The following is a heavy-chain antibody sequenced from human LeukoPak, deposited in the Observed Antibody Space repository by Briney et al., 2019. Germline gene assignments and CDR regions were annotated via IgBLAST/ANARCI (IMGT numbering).Heavy chain of an antibody. CDR2: ISSSGSTI. CDR1: GFTFSDYY. Sequence: PGGSLRLSCAASGFTFSDYYMSWIRQAPGKGPEWVSYISSSGSTIYYADSVKGRFTISRDNAKNSLYLQMNSLRAEDTAVYYCAKQGMVAATRAVDYWGQGTLVTVSS. CDR3: AKQGMVAATRAVDY. D-gene: IGHD2-15*01. J-gene: IGHJ4*02. V-gene: IGHV3-11*01.